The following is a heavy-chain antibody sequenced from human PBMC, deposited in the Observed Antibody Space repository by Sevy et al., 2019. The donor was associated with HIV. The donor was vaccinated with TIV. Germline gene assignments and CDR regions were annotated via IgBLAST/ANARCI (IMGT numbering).Heavy chain of an antibody. CDR3: ARDHYYDSSTGYGMDV. Sequence: GGSLRLSCAASGFTFSGSDMHWVRQVKGKGLEWISSIGTLADTFYADSVKGRFTISRDNAKNSLYLQMNSLRAEDTAVYYCARDHYYDSSTGYGMDVWGQGTTVTVSS. CDR1: GFTFSGSD. CDR2: IGTLADT. J-gene: IGHJ6*02. D-gene: IGHD3-22*01. V-gene: IGHV3-13*01.